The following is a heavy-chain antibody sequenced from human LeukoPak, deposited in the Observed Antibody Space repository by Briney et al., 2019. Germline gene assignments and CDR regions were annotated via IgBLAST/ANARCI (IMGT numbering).Heavy chain of an antibody. V-gene: IGHV3-21*01. CDR2: ISSSSSYI. Sequence: PGGSLRLSCAASGFTFSSYSMNWVRQAPGKGLEWVSSISSSSSYIYYADSVKGRFTISRDNAKNSLYLQMNSLRAEDTAVYYCARARGSGPTYFDYWGQGTLVTVSS. CDR3: ARARGSGPTYFDY. J-gene: IGHJ4*02. D-gene: IGHD3-10*01. CDR1: GFTFSSYS.